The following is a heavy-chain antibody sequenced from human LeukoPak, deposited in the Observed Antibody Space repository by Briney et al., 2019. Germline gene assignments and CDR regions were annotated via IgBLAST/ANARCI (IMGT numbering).Heavy chain of an antibody. CDR3: AKGLATMIVVVIRAFGI. D-gene: IGHD3-22*01. CDR1: GFTFSSYA. CDR2: ISGSGDST. Sequence: GGSLRLSCAASGFTFSSYAMSWVRQAPGKGLEWISAISGSGDSTYYADSVKGRFTISRDNSKNTLYLQMNSLRAEDTAVYYCAKGLATMIVVVIRAFGIWGQGTMVTVSS. J-gene: IGHJ3*02. V-gene: IGHV3-23*01.